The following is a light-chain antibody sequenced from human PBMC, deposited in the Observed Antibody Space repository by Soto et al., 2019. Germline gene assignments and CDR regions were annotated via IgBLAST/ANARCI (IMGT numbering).Light chain of an antibody. CDR3: SSYAGSNTDVV. CDR1: SSDVGGY. Sequence: QLVLTQPPSASGSPGQSVTISCTGTSSDVGGYVSWYQQHPGKAPKLMIYEVTKRPSGVPDRFSGSKSGNTASLTVSGLQAEDEADYYCSSYAGSNTDVVFGGGTKLTVL. V-gene: IGLV2-8*01. CDR2: EVT. J-gene: IGLJ2*01.